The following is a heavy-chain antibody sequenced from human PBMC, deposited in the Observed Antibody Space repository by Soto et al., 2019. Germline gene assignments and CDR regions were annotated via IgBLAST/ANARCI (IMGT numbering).Heavy chain of an antibody. CDR3: ARVRAGCSRTSCFLED. Sequence: QVQLQGSGPGLVKPSGTLSLTCTVSGDSVSSNNWWNWVRQSPGKALDWIGETHPTGNSNYHPSLKCRVTISVDTSKSQFSLILTSVTAADTAVYFCARVRAGCSRTSCFLEDWGRGTLVTVSS. CDR2: THPTGNS. J-gene: IGHJ4*02. CDR1: GDSVSSNNW. D-gene: IGHD2-2*01. V-gene: IGHV4-4*02.